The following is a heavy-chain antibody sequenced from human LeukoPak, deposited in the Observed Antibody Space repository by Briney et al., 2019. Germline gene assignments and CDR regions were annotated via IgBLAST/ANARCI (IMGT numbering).Heavy chain of an antibody. CDR2: IYYRGNT. Sequence: PWGSLRLSCAASGFTFSSYAMSWVRQAPGKGLEWIGYIYYRGNTNYNPSLKSRVTISVDTSKNQFSLKLSSVTAADTAVYYCARGSTGENWFDPWGQGTLVTVSS. CDR3: ARGSTGENWFDP. V-gene: IGHV4-59*12. D-gene: IGHD1-26*01. CDR1: GFTFSSYA. J-gene: IGHJ5*02.